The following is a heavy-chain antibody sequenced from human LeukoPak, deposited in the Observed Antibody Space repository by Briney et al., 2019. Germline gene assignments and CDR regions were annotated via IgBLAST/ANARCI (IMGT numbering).Heavy chain of an antibody. CDR1: GGSFSGYY. V-gene: IGHV4-34*01. J-gene: IGHJ4*02. CDR2: VNHSGST. CDR3: ARGDYFDY. Sequence: SETLSLTCAVYGGSFSGYYWSWIRQPPGKGLEWIGEVNHSGSTNYNPSLKSRVTISVDTSKNQFSLKLSSVTAADTAVYYCARGDYFDYWGQGTLVTVSS.